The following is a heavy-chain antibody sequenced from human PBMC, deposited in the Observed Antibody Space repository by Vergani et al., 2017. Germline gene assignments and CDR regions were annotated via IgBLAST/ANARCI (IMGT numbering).Heavy chain of an antibody. J-gene: IGHJ5*02. CDR3: AREGFAYSNYVGWFDP. CDR1: GFTFSSYW. D-gene: IGHD4-11*01. CDR2: INSDGSST. V-gene: IGHV3-74*01. Sequence: EVQLVESGGGLVQPGGSLRLSCAASGFTFSSYWMHWVRQAPGKGLVWVSRINSDGSSTSYADSVKGRFTISRDNAKNTLYLQMNRLRAEDTAVYYCAREGFAYSNYVGWFDPWGQGTLVTVSS.